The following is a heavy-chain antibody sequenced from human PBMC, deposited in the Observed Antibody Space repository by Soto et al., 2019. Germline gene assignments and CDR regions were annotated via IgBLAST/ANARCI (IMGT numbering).Heavy chain of an antibody. CDR3: ARSDSSGKTRYYYDH. Sequence: SETLSLTCTVSGGSISSGSYYWTWIRQHPGKGLEWIGYIYSTESTNYNPSLKSRLTISVDMSARQFSLKLSSVTVADTAVYYCARSDSSGKTRYYYDHWGQGTLVTVSS. J-gene: IGHJ4*02. V-gene: IGHV4-31*03. D-gene: IGHD3-22*01. CDR1: GGSISSGSYY. CDR2: IYSTEST.